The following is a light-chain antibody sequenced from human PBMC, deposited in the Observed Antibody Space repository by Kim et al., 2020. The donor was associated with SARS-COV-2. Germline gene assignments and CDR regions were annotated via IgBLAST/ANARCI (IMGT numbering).Light chain of an antibody. Sequence: PGKTATITDGGNDIGSKSVHWYQQKPGQAPLLVIYYDSDRPSGIPERFSGSNSGNTATLTISRVEAGDEADYYCQVWHSGTDLYVFGTGTKVTVL. V-gene: IGLV3-21*04. CDR1: DIGSKS. CDR3: QVWHSGTDLYV. J-gene: IGLJ1*01. CDR2: YDS.